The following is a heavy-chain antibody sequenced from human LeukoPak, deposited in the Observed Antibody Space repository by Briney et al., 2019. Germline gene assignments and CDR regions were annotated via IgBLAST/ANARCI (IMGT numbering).Heavy chain of an antibody. CDR1: GFTFSSYA. CDR3: ARDSGYSSSWYNYYYYGMDV. CDR2: ISYDGSNK. J-gene: IGHJ6*02. D-gene: IGHD6-13*01. V-gene: IGHV3-30-3*01. Sequence: GGSLRLSCAASGFTFSSYAMHWVRQAPGKGLEWVAVISYDGSNKYYADSVKGRFTISRDNSKNTLYLQMNSLRAEDTAVYYCARDSGYSSSWYNYYYYGMDVWGQGTTVTVSS.